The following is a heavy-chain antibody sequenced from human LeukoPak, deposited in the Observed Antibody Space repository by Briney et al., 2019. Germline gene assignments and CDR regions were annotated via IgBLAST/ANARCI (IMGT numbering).Heavy chain of an antibody. Sequence: GGSLRLSCAASGFTFSSYWMHWVRQAPVKGLVWVSRINSDGSSTSYADSVKGRFTISRDNAKNTLYLQMNSLRAEDTAVYYCARLQTARSSGFDYWGQGTLVTVSS. CDR3: ARLQTARSSGFDY. V-gene: IGHV3-74*01. CDR2: INSDGSST. CDR1: GFTFSSYW. J-gene: IGHJ4*02. D-gene: IGHD3-10*01.